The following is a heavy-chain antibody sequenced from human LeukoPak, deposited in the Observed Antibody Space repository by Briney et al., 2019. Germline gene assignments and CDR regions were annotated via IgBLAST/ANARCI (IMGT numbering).Heavy chain of an antibody. CDR2: IYSGGST. CDR3: AKGRDTAMTGYYYYYMDV. Sequence: GGSLRLSCAASGFTVSSNYMSWVRQAPGKGLEWVSVIYSGGSTYYADSVKGRFTISRDNSKNTLYLQMNSLRAEDTAVYYCAKGRDTAMTGYYYYYMDVWGKGTTVTVSS. J-gene: IGHJ6*03. V-gene: IGHV3-53*01. D-gene: IGHD5-18*01. CDR1: GFTVSSNY.